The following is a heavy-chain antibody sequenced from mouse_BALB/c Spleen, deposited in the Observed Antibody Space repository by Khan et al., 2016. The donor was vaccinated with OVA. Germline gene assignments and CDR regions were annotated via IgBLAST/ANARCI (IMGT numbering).Heavy chain of an antibody. J-gene: IGHJ3*01. D-gene: IGHD2-1*01. Sequence: VQLKESGPGLVKPSQSLSLTCTVTGYSITSDYAWNWIRQFPGNKLEWMGYISYSGSTSYNPSLKSRISLTRDTSKNQFFLQLNSVTTEDTATYYCASNGNYFAYWGQGTLVTVSA. CDR2: ISYSGST. V-gene: IGHV3-2*02. CDR1: GYSITSDYA. CDR3: ASNGNYFAY.